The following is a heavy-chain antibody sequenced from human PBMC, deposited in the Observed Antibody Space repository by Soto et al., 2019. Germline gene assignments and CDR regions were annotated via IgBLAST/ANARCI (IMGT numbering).Heavy chain of an antibody. V-gene: IGHV3-11*01. CDR2: ISVSGDTK. CDR1: GFSFSEFY. Sequence: GGSLRLSCAASGFSFSEFYMSWIRQAPGKGLEWVSYISVSGDTKHYADSVKGRFTISRDNAKNSLYLDINSLRAEDTAVYYCARRRGSSGYDLDFWGQGTLVTV. D-gene: IGHD5-12*01. J-gene: IGHJ4*02. CDR3: ARRRGSSGYDLDF.